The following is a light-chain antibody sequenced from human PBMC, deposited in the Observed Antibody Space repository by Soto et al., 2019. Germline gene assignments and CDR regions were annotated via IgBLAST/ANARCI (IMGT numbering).Light chain of an antibody. Sequence: DIQMTQSPYTLSASVGDRVTITCRASQSISSWLAWYQQKPGKAPKLLIYKASSLESGVPSRFSGSGSGTEFTLTIISLQPDDFATYYCQQYNSYSRTFGQGTKVDIK. CDR3: QQYNSYSRT. J-gene: IGKJ1*01. CDR1: QSISSW. V-gene: IGKV1-5*03. CDR2: KAS.